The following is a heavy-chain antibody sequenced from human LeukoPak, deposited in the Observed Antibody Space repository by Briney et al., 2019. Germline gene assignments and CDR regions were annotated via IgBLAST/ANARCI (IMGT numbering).Heavy chain of an antibody. J-gene: IGHJ6*02. Sequence: PGRSLRLSCAASGFTFSSYGMHWVRQAPGKGLEWVAVISYDGSNKYYADSVKGRFTISRDNSKNTLYLQMNSLTAADTAVYYCARGRSTSGYASYYYGMDVWGQGTTVTVSS. D-gene: IGHD3-22*01. V-gene: IGHV3-30*03. CDR3: ARGRSTSGYASYYYGMDV. CDR2: ISYDGSNK. CDR1: GFTFSSYG.